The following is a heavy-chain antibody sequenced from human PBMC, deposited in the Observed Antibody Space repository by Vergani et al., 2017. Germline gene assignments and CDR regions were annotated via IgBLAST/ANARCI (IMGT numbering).Heavy chain of an antibody. CDR3: ARAEHIVVVTAIHPFDY. J-gene: IGHJ4*02. CDR2: IKQDGSEK. V-gene: IGHV3-7*04. Sequence: EVQLVESGGGLVQPGGSRRLSCAASGFTFSSYWMSWVRQAPGKGLEWVANIKQDGSEKYYVDSVKGRFTISRDNAKNSLYLQMNSLRAEDTAVYYCARAEHIVVVTAIHPFDYWGQGTLVTVSS. CDR1: GFTFSSYW. D-gene: IGHD2-21*02.